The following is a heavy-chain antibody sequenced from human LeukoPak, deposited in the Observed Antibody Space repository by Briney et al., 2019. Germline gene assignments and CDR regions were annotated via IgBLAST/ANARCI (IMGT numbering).Heavy chain of an antibody. V-gene: IGHV1-8*01. CDR1: GYTFSSYD. Sequence: ASVKVSCKASGYTFSSYDINWVRQATGQGLEWMGWMHPNSGNTGYAQKFQGRVTVTRDTSISTAYMELNSLRSGDTAVYYCARDTESAFGIWGQGTMVTVSS. J-gene: IGHJ3*02. CDR2: MHPNSGNT. CDR3: ARDTESAFGI.